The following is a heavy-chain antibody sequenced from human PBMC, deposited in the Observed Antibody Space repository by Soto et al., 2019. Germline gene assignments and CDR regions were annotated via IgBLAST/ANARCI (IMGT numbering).Heavy chain of an antibody. V-gene: IGHV3-23*01. CDR2: ISGSGGST. D-gene: IGHD6-13*01. CDR3: AKENGYSSSWFEFDY. CDR1: GFTFSSYA. J-gene: IGHJ4*02. Sequence: EVQLLESGGGLVQPGGSLRLSCAASGFTFSSYAMSWVRQAPGKGLEWVSAISGSGGSTYYADSVKGRFTISRDNSENTLYLEMNSLRAEDTAVYYCAKENGYSSSWFEFDYWGQGTLVTVSS.